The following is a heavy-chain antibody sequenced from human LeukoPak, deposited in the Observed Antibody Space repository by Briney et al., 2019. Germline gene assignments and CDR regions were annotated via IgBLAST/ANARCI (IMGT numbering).Heavy chain of an antibody. CDR1: GFTFSSYG. CDR2: IWYDGSNK. J-gene: IGHJ5*02. Sequence: GGSLRLSCAAPGFTFSSYGMHWVRQAPGKGLEWVAVIWYDGSNKYYADSVKGRFTISRDNSKNTLYLQMNSLRAEDTAVYYCTTDRPYSYGALDTWGQGTLVTVSS. V-gene: IGHV3-33*01. D-gene: IGHD5-18*01. CDR3: TTDRPYSYGALDT.